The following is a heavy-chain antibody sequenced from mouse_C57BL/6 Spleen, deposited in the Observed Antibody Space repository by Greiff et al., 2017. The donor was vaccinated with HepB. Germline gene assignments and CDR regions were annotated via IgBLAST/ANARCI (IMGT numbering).Heavy chain of an antibody. CDR3: ARIYDGYFWCAY. D-gene: IGHD2-3*01. J-gene: IGHJ3*01. Sequence: VQLQQSGPGLVQPSQSLSITCTVSGFSLTSYGVHWVRQSPGKGLEWLGVIWSGGSTDYNAAFISRLSISKDNSKSQVFFKMNSLHADDTAIYYCARIYDGYFWCAYWGQGTLVTVSA. CDR2: IWSGGST. CDR1: GFSLTSYG. V-gene: IGHV2-2*01.